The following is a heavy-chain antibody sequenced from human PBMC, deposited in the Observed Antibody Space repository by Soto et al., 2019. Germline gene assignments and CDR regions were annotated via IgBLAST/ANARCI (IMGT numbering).Heavy chain of an antibody. Sequence: EVQLLESGGGLAQPGWSLRLSCAASGFTFSNHGMTWVRQAPGKGLEWVSSVSADGYTTYYADSVRGRLTISRDNSGDTVYVRMNNLRAEDTALYYCAREASVPSFGEFWFFDLWGRGTQVTVSS. CDR2: VSADGYTT. V-gene: IGHV3-23*01. D-gene: IGHD3-10*01. J-gene: IGHJ2*01. CDR1: GFTFSNHG. CDR3: AREASVPSFGEFWFFDL.